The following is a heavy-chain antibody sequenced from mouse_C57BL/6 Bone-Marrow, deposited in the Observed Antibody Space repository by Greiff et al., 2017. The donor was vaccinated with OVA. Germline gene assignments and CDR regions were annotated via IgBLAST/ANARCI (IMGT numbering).Heavy chain of an antibody. J-gene: IGHJ2*01. V-gene: IGHV1-69*01. Sequence: VQLQQPGAELVMPGASVKLSCKASGYTFTSYWMHWVKQRPGQGLEWIGEIDPSDSYTNYNQKFQGKSTLTVDKSSSTAYMQLSSLTSEDSAVYYCARSPITTVVATPYYFDYWGQGTTLTVSS. CDR2: IDPSDSYT. CDR3: ARSPITTVVATPYYFDY. D-gene: IGHD1-1*01. CDR1: GYTFTSYW.